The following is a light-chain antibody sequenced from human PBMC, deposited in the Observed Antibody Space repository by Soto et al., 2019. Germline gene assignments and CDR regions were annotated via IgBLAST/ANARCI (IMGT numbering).Light chain of an antibody. Sequence: QSALTQPASVSGSPGQSITISCTGTSSDVGGYNYASWYQQHPGKAPKLLIYVVSNRPSGVSNRFTASKSGNTASLTISGLQAEDEADYYCNSYTSSTTLVFGGGTKLTVL. CDR2: VVS. CDR1: SSDVGGYNY. CDR3: NSYTSSTTLV. V-gene: IGLV2-14*01. J-gene: IGLJ2*01.